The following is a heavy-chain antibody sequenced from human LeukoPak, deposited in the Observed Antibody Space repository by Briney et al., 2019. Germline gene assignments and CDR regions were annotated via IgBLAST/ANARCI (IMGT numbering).Heavy chain of an antibody. D-gene: IGHD2-15*01. V-gene: IGHV1-8*02. CDR1: GGTFSSYA. CDR3: ARRARYCSGGSCYSGGRYNWFDP. CDR2: MNPNSGNT. J-gene: IGHJ5*02. Sequence: ASVKVSCKASGGTFSSYAISWVRQAPGQGLEWMGWMNPNSGNTGYAQKFQGRVTMTRNTSISTAYMELSSLRSEDTAVYYCARRARYCSGGSCYSGGRYNWFDPWGQGTLVTVSS.